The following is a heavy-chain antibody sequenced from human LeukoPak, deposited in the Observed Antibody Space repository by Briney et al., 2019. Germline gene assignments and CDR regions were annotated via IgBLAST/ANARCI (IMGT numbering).Heavy chain of an antibody. Sequence: SETLSLTCAVYGGSFSDYFWSWIRQPPGKGLEWFGEINRGGSTNYNPSLKSRVTISVDTSKNQFSLKLSSVTAADTAVYYCARVSYGNRRYYFDYWGQGTLVTVSS. J-gene: IGHJ4*02. V-gene: IGHV4-34*01. CDR3: ARVSYGNRRYYFDY. D-gene: IGHD5-18*01. CDR2: INRGGST. CDR1: GGSFSDYF.